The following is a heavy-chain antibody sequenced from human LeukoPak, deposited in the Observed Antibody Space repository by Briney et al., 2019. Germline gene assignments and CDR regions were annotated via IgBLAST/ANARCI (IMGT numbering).Heavy chain of an antibody. Sequence: SETLSLTCTVSGGSISSSSYYWGWIRQPPGKELEWIGSIYYTGSTYYNPSLKSRVTISVDTSKNQFSLKLSSVTAADTAMYYCARDSSSWSYYYYMDVWGKGTTVTVSS. D-gene: IGHD6-13*01. V-gene: IGHV4-39*07. CDR2: IYYTGST. J-gene: IGHJ6*03. CDR1: GGSISSSSYY. CDR3: ARDSSSWSYYYYMDV.